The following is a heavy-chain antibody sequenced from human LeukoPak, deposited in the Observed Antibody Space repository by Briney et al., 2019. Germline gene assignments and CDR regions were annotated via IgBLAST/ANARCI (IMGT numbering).Heavy chain of an antibody. CDR2: IYYSGST. D-gene: IGHD2-15*01. Sequence: PSETLSLTCPVSGGSIINYYWNWIRQPPGKGLEWIGQIYYSGSTNYNPSLKSRVPISVDTSKNQFSLKLSSVTAADTAIYYCARGRGGFYYFDYWGLGTMVTVSS. J-gene: IGHJ4*02. CDR1: GGSIINYY. V-gene: IGHV4-59*01. CDR3: ARGRGGFYYFDY.